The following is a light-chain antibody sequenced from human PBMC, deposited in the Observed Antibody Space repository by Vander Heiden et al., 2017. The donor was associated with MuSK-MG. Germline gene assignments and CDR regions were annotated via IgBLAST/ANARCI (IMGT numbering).Light chain of an antibody. Sequence: DIVLTQSPGTLSLSPGERVTLSCRASQSVSRNFLAWYQKKPGHTPMLLNSSASIKATGIPDMCSSSGSGTDFTLTSSRLEPEDFAVYFCQQYGSSPTFGQGTKVEIK. CDR3: QQYGSSPT. V-gene: IGKV3-20*01. CDR1: QSVSRNF. CDR2: SAS. J-gene: IGKJ1*01.